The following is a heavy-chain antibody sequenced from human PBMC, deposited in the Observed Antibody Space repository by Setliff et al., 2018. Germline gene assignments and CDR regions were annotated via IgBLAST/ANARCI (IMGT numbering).Heavy chain of an antibody. V-gene: IGHV3-23*01. D-gene: IGHD2-21*01. CDR1: RFTFSNYA. CDR2: ISASGRTT. Sequence: PGGSLRLSCAASRFTFSNYAMSWVRQAPGKGLEWVSAISASGRTTYSADSVKGRFTISRDNSKNTLSLHMNSLRAEDTAVYYCARGGDYCGGECYIPPPDSYWGQGTLVTVSS. J-gene: IGHJ4*02. CDR3: ARGGDYCGGECYIPPPDSY.